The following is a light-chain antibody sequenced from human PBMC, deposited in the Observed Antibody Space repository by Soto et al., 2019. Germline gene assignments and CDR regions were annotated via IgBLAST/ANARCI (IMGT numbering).Light chain of an antibody. CDR1: QSVSSN. V-gene: IGKV3-15*01. CDR3: QQYNNWTFT. J-gene: IGKJ5*01. Sequence: EIVITHSPATLSVSPVEIATLSCRASQSVSSNLAWYQQKPGQAPRLIIYGASTRATGIPARFSGSGSGTEFTLTISRLQYEDFAVYYCQQYNNWTFTFGQGTRLEIK. CDR2: GAS.